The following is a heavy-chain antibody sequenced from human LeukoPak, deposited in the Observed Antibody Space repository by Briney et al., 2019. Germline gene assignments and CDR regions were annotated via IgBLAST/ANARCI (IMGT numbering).Heavy chain of an antibody. CDR3: ARVYYYDSSGYYRRHYYFDY. Sequence: PSETLSLTCAVYGGSFSGYYWSWIRQPPGKGLEWIGYIYHSGSTYYNPSLKSRVTISVDRSKNQFSLKLSSVTAADTAVYYCARVYYYDSSGYYRRHYYFDYWGQGTLVTVSS. V-gene: IGHV4-34*01. J-gene: IGHJ4*02. D-gene: IGHD3-22*01. CDR2: IYHSGST. CDR1: GGSFSGYY.